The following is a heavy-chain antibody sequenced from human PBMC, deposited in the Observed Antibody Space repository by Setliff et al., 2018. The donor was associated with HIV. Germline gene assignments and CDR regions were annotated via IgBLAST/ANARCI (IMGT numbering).Heavy chain of an antibody. Sequence: SETLSLTCAVYGGSFSAYYWSWIRQSPEMGLEWIAEISHTGSTKYNPSLTMRVTISVDTSKNHLFLKLTSVTTADTAVYFCAKSSPSIGYITDCWGQGAPVTVSS. CDR3: AKSSPSIGYITDC. V-gene: IGHV4-34*01. CDR2: ISHTGST. CDR1: GGSFSAYY. D-gene: IGHD5-12*01. J-gene: IGHJ4*02.